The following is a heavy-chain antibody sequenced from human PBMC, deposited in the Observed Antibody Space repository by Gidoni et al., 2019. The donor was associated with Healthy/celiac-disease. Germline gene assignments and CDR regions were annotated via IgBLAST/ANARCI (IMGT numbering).Heavy chain of an antibody. Sequence: QVQLVQSGAEVKKPGASVKVSCKASGYTFTGYHMHWVRQAPGQGLEWMGWINPNSGGTNYAQKFQGRVTMTRDTSISTAYMELSRLRSDDTAVYYCARAVIVVPGELGNWYFDLWGRGTLVTVSS. CDR2: INPNSGGT. J-gene: IGHJ2*01. CDR1: GYTFTGYH. D-gene: IGHD2-2*01. V-gene: IGHV1-2*02. CDR3: ARAVIVVPGELGNWYFDL.